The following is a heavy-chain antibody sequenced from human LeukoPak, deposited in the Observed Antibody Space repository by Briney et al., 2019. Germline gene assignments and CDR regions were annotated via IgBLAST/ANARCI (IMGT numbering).Heavy chain of an antibody. Sequence: GGSLRLSCAASGFTFSSYGMSWVHKARGRGQEWVSAISGSGGSTYYAACVKGRVTISRHNYKNPLYQQMNSLRAEDTAVYYCAKEASSCAGYYYYMEVWGKGTTVTVSS. CDR2: ISGSGGST. D-gene: IGHD6-6*01. J-gene: IGHJ6*03. CDR1: GFTFSSYG. CDR3: AKEASSCAGYYYYMEV. V-gene: IGHV3-23*01.